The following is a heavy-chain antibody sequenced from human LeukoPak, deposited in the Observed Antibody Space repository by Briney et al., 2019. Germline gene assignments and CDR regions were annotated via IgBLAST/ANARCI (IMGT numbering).Heavy chain of an antibody. V-gene: IGHV3-23*01. D-gene: IGHD2/OR15-2a*01. CDR3: ARIDYYHGMDV. Sequence: GGSLRLSCAASGFTFSSYAMSWVRQAPGKGLEWVSAISGSGGNTYYADSVKGRFTISRDNARNSLYLQLSSLRAGDTAVYYCARIDYYHGMDVWGQGTTVTVSS. CDR2: ISGSGGNT. J-gene: IGHJ6*02. CDR1: GFTFSSYA.